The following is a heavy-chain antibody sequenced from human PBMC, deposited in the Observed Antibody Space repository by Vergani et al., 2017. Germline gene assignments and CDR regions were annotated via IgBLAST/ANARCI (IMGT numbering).Heavy chain of an antibody. Sequence: QLQLQESGPGLVKPSETLSLTCTVSGGSISSSSYYWGWIRQPPGKGLEWIGSIYYSGSTYYNPSLKSRVTISVDTSKNQFSLKLSSVTAADTAVSYCARHRLRSSGWYDPFDYWGQGTLVTVSS. V-gene: IGHV4-39*01. J-gene: IGHJ4*02. CDR2: IYYSGST. CDR1: GGSISSSSYY. CDR3: ARHRLRSSGWYDPFDY. D-gene: IGHD6-19*01.